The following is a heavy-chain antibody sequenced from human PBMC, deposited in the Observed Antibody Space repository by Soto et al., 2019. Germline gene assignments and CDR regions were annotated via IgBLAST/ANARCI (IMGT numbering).Heavy chain of an antibody. CDR1: GFTFSSYG. CDR3: ARREVVPSYYYALDV. J-gene: IGHJ6*02. CDR2: IGGSGDVI. D-gene: IGHD2-21*01. Sequence: EVQLVESGGGLVQPGGSLRLSCAASGFTFSSYGMNWVRQAPGKGLEWVSYIGGSGDVIHYADSVKGRFTISRDNAKNSLYLQLNSLRDEDTAVYYCARREVVPSYYYALDVWGQGTTVTVSS. V-gene: IGHV3-48*02.